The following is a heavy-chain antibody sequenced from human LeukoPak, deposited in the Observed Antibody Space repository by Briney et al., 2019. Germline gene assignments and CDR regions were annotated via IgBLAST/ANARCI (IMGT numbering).Heavy chain of an antibody. CDR1: GFTFSSYA. D-gene: IGHD1-1*01. J-gene: IGHJ4*02. CDR3: AKDGTTTITFDY. CDR2: IGGSGGST. Sequence: GGSLRLSCAASGFTFSSYAMSWVRQAPGKGLEWVSVIGGSGGSTYYRDSVKGRFTISRDNSKNTLYLQMNSLRAEDTAVYYCAKDGTTTITFDYWGQGTLVTVSS. V-gene: IGHV3-23*01.